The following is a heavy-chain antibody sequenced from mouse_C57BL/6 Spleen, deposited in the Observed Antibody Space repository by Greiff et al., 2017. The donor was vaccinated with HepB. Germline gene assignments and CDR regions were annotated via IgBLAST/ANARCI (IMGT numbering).Heavy chain of an antibody. Sequence: VQLQQSGAELVKPGASVKLSCTASGFNIKDYYMHWVKQRTEQGLEWIGRIDPEDGETKYATKFQGKATITAYTSSNTAYLQLSSLTSEDTAVYYCASGYYGSFYFDYWGQGTTLTVSS. D-gene: IGHD1-1*01. CDR2: IDPEDGET. J-gene: IGHJ2*01. CDR1: GFNIKDYY. V-gene: IGHV14-2*01. CDR3: ASGYYGSFYFDY.